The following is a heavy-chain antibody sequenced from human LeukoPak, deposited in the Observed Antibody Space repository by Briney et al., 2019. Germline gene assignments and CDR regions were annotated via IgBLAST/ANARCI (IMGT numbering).Heavy chain of an antibody. J-gene: IGHJ5*02. CDR2: IIPILGIA. CDR1: GGTFSSYT. D-gene: IGHD2-2*02. Sequence: ASVKVPCKASGGTFSSYTISWVRQAPGQGLEWMGRIIPILGIANYTQKFQGRVTITADKSTSTAYMELSSLRSEDTAVYYCARDMVPAAIDVVRFDPWGQGTLVTVSS. CDR3: ARDMVPAAIDVVRFDP. V-gene: IGHV1-69*04.